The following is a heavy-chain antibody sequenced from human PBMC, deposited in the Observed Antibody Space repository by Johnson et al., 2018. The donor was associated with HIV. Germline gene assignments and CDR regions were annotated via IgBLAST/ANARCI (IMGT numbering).Heavy chain of an antibody. D-gene: IGHD2-21*02. CDR3: ASGALADCGGDCYSDAFDI. V-gene: IGHV3-NL1*01. CDR2: ISWNSGSI. J-gene: IGHJ3*02. Sequence: QVQLVESGGGLVQPGGSLRLSCVASGFTFSSYGMHWVREAPGKGLEWVSGISWNSGSIGYADSVKGRFTISRDNSKNTLYLQMNSLRAEDMAVYYCASGALADCGGDCYSDAFDIWGQGTMVTVSS. CDR1: GFTFSSYG.